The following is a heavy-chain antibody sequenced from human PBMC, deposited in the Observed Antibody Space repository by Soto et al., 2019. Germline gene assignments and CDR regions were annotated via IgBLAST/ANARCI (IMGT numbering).Heavy chain of an antibody. Sequence: QVQPVQSGAEVKKPGASVKVSCKASGYTFTSYGISWVRQAPGQGLEWMGWISAYNGNTNYAQKLQGRVTMTTDTSTSTAYMELRSLRSDDTAVYYCARPSRGYSYGYASYYYGMDVWGQGTTVTVSS. CDR2: ISAYNGNT. CDR3: ARPSRGYSYGYASYYYGMDV. J-gene: IGHJ6*02. V-gene: IGHV1-18*01. CDR1: GYTFTSYG. D-gene: IGHD5-18*01.